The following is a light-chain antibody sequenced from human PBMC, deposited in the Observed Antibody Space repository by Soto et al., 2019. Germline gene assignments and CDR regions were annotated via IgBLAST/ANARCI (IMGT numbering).Light chain of an antibody. Sequence: EIVLTQSPGTLSLSPGERATLSCRASQSVSSSYLAWYQQKLGQAPRLLIYGASSRATGIPDMFSGSGSGTDFTLTISRLEPEDFAVYYCQQYGSSPWTFGQGTKVEIK. V-gene: IGKV3-20*01. J-gene: IGKJ1*01. CDR1: QSVSSSY. CDR2: GAS. CDR3: QQYGSSPWT.